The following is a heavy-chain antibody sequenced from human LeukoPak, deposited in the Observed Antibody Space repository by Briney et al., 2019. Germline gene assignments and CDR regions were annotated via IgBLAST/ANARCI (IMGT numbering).Heavy chain of an antibody. D-gene: IGHD3-22*01. CDR3: ATPGHYYDSSGYNDAFDI. CDR2: IIPILGIA. J-gene: IGHJ3*02. Sequence: SVKVSCKASGGTFSSYAISWVRHAPGQGLEWMGRIIPILGIANYAQKFQGRVTITADKSTSTAYMELSSLRSEDTAVYYCATPGHYYDSSGYNDAFDIWGQGTMVTVSS. V-gene: IGHV1-69*04. CDR1: GGTFSSYA.